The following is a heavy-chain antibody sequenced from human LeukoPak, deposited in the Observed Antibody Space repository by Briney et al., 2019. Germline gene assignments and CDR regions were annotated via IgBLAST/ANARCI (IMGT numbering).Heavy chain of an antibody. CDR3: ARAGTYGGYFDS. V-gene: IGHV4-4*07. D-gene: IGHD3-10*01. J-gene: IGHJ4*02. CDR2: IYTSGST. CDR1: GGSISSSY. Sequence: PSETLSLTCTVSGGSISSSYWSWIRQPPGEGLEWIGRIYTSGSTNYYYNPSLKSRVTMSVDTSKNQFSLQLSSLTAADTAVYYCARAGTYGGYFDSWGQGTLVTVSS.